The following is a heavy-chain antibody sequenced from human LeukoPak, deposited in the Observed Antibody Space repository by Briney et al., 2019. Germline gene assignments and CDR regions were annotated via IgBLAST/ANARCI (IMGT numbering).Heavy chain of an antibody. CDR2: INSSGGST. CDR1: GYTFTNYY. CDR3: ARSGEFSTSSDT. Sequence: ASVKFSCKASGYTFTNYYMHWVRQAPGRGLEWMGIINSSGGSTTYAQKFQGRVTMTRDTSTSTVYMEMSSLRSEDTAVYYCARSGEFSTSSDTWGQGTMVTVSS. V-gene: IGHV1-46*01. D-gene: IGHD6-6*01. J-gene: IGHJ3*02.